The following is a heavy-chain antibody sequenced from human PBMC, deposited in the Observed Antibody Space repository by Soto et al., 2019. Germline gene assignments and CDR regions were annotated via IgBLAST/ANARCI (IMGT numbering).Heavy chain of an antibody. D-gene: IGHD6-19*01. CDR1: GFTFSSYA. J-gene: IGHJ4*02. CDR2: ISGSGGST. Sequence: PGGSLRLSCAASGFTFSSYARSWVRQAPGKGLEWVSAISGSGGSTYYADSVKGRFTISRDNSKNTLYLQMNSLRAEDTAVYYYARRSSGWQVLDYWGQGTLVTVSS. V-gene: IGHV3-23*01. CDR3: ARRSSGWQVLDY.